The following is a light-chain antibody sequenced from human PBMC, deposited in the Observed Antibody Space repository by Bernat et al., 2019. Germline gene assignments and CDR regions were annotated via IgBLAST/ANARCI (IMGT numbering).Light chain of an antibody. CDR3: QQLDKFPIT. V-gene: IGKV1-9*01. CDR1: QVIGTY. J-gene: IGKJ5*01. Sequence: DIQLTQSPSFLSASVGDRVTITCRASQVIGTYLAWYHQKPGKAPHLLIYGASTLQSGVPSRFIGSGSGTEFTLTSSSLQPADSATYYCQQLDKFPITFGQGTRLEIK. CDR2: GAS.